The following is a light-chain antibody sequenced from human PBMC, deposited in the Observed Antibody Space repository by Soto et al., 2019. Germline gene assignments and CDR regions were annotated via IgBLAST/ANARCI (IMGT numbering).Light chain of an antibody. Sequence: EIVLTQSPGTLCLSPGERATLSCRASQSISSSYLAWYQQKPGQAPRLLLYGASSRAAGIPHRFSGSGSGADFALAISRLEPEGCAVYHWQPYGSSIFTFGGGTTVEIK. V-gene: IGKV3-20*01. CDR1: QSISSSY. J-gene: IGKJ4*01. CDR3: QPYGSSIFT. CDR2: GAS.